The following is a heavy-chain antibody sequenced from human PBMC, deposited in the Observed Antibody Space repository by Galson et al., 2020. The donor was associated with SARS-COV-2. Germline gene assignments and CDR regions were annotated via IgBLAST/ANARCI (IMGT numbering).Heavy chain of an antibody. CDR2: ISGSGGST. CDR3: AKAARSSSWYELASDY. CDR1: GFTFSSYA. V-gene: IGHV3-23*01. D-gene: IGHD6-13*01. J-gene: IGHJ4*02. Sequence: GGSLRLSCAASGFTFSSYAMSWVRQAPGKGLEWVSAISGSGGSTYYADSVKGRFTISRDNSKNTLYLQMNSLRAEDTAVYYCAKAARSSSWYELASDYWGQGTLVTVSS.